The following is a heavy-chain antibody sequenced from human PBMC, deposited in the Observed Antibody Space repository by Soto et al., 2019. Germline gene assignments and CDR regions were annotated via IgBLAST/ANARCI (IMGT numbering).Heavy chain of an antibody. CDR1: GFTFSSYA. Sequence: GGSLRLSCAASGFTFSSYAMSWVRQAPGKGLEWVSAISGSGGSTYYADSVKGRFTISRDNSKNTLYLQMNSLRAEDTAVYYCARPPPYELFQPDYYYYYMDVWGKGTTVTVSS. D-gene: IGHD1-26*01. CDR3: ARPPPYELFQPDYYYYYMDV. J-gene: IGHJ6*03. CDR2: ISGSGGST. V-gene: IGHV3-23*01.